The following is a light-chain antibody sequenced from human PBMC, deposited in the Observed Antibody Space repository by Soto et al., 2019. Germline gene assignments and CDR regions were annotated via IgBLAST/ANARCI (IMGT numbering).Light chain of an antibody. CDR2: LNSDGSH. V-gene: IGLV4-69*01. Sequence: QSVLTQSPSASASLGASVKLTCTLSSGHSSYAIAWHQQQPEKGPRYLMKLNSDGSHSKGDGIPDRFSGSSPGAERYLTISSLQSEDEADYYCQTWGTGIPVFGGGTKLTVL. CDR3: QTWGTGIPV. J-gene: IGLJ2*01. CDR1: SGHSSYA.